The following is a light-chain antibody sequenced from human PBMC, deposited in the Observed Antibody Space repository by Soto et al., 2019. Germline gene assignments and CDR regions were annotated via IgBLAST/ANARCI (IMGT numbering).Light chain of an antibody. Sequence: EIVLTQSPANLSLSPGERATLSCGASQSVANNYLAWYQQKPGLAPRLLIYDASNRATGIPDRFSGSGSGTDFTLTISRLEPEDFAVFYCQQYGSSPRTFGGGTKVEIK. J-gene: IGKJ4*01. CDR2: DAS. CDR3: QQYGSSPRT. CDR1: QSVANNY. V-gene: IGKV3D-20*01.